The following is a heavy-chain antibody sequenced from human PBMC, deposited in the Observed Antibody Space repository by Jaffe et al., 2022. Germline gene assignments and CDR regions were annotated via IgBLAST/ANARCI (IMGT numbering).Heavy chain of an antibody. V-gene: IGHV1-2*02. J-gene: IGHJ4*02. CDR2: INPNSGGT. D-gene: IGHD5-18*01. CDR1: GYTFTGYY. Sequence: QVQLVQSGAEVKKPGASVKVSCKASGYTFTGYYMHWVRQAPGQGLEWMGWINPNSGGTNYAQKFQGRVTMTRDTSISTAYMELSRLRSDDTAVYYCARDPSGGYSYGPLYYFDYWGQGTLVTVSS. CDR3: ARDPSGGYSYGPLYYFDY.